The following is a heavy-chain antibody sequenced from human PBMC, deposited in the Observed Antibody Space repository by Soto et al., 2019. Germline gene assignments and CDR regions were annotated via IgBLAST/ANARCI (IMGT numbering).Heavy chain of an antibody. V-gene: IGHV3-21*04. Sequence: PGGSLRLSCAASGFTFTRYSMNWVRQAPGKGLEWVSSISSTTNYIYYGDSMKGRFTISRDNAKNTLYLQMNSLRAEDTAVYYCARVSYDFWSGYLNYGMDVWGQGTTVTVSS. CDR2: ISSTTNYI. CDR3: ARVSYDFWSGYLNYGMDV. CDR1: GFTFTRYS. D-gene: IGHD3-3*01. J-gene: IGHJ6*02.